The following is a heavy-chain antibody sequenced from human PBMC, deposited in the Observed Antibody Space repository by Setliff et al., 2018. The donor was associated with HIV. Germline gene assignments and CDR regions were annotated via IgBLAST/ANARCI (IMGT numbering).Heavy chain of an antibody. CDR3: ARGGSAWNMPRGDYANWFDP. Sequence: GASVKVSCKASGGTFSTYGLSWVRQAPGQGLEWMGGIIPLFDTSNYAQKFQGRVTITADESTSTAYMELSSLTSLIAADTAVYYCARGGSAWNMPRGDYANWFDPWGQGTLVTVSS. V-gene: IGHV1-69*13. J-gene: IGHJ5*02. CDR2: IIPLFDTS. D-gene: IGHD4-17*01. CDR1: GGTFSTYG.